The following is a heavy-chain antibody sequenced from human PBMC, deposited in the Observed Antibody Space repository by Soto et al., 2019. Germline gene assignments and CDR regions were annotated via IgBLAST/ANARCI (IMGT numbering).Heavy chain of an antibody. V-gene: IGHV3-23*01. Sequence: GGSLRLSCAASGFTFSSYAMSWVRQAPGKGLEWVSDISSSGSSTYYADSVKGRFTISRDNSKNSLYLQMNSLRAEDTAVYYCARVPIAAAGTGAFAIWGQRTTVTVSS. D-gene: IGHD6-13*01. CDR1: GFTFSSYA. CDR2: ISSSGSST. J-gene: IGHJ3*02. CDR3: ARVPIAAAGTGAFAI.